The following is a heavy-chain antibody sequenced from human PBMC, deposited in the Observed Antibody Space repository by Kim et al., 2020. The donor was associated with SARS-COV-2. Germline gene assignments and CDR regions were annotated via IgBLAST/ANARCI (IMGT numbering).Heavy chain of an antibody. Sequence: GGSLRLSCAASGFTFSSYSMNWVRQAPGKGLEWVSSISSSSYIYYADSVKGRFTISRDNAKNSLYLQMNSLRAEDTAVYYCARDRYSSSWYAGLDAFDIWGQGTMVTVSS. D-gene: IGHD6-13*01. CDR3: ARDRYSSSWYAGLDAFDI. CDR1: GFTFSSYS. V-gene: IGHV3-21*01. CDR2: ISSSSYI. J-gene: IGHJ3*02.